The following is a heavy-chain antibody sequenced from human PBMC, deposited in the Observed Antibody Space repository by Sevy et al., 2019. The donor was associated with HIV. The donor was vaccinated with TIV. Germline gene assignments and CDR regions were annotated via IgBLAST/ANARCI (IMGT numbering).Heavy chain of an antibody. D-gene: IGHD3-22*01. CDR3: ATAPGYYDSAPFDY. CDR1: GFTFSNAW. CDR2: IKSKIDGETT. J-gene: IGHJ4*02. Sequence: GGSLRLSCAVSGFTFSNAWMNWVRQAPGTGLQWVGLIKSKIDGETTDYVAPVNGRFTISRDDSTNTLYLQMNSLKTEDTGVYYCATAPGYYDSAPFDYWGPGTLVTVSS. V-gene: IGHV3-15*01.